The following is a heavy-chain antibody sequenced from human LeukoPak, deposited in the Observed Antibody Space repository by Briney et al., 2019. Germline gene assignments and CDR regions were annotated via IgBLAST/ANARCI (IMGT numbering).Heavy chain of an antibody. CDR2: LSYDGSIK. J-gene: IGHJ4*02. D-gene: IGHD6-13*01. CDR3: ARGVSTWYRIDY. Sequence: GGSLRLSCVASEFPFSSYPFHWVRQAPGKGLEWVALLSYDGSIKHYADSVKGRFTLSRDNSKSSVYLQMDSLKADDTAVYYCARGVSTWYRIDYWGQGTLVTVSS. V-gene: IGHV3-30*01. CDR1: EFPFSSYP.